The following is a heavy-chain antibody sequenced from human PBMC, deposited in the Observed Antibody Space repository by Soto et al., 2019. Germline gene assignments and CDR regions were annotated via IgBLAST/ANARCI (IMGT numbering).Heavy chain of an antibody. V-gene: IGHV1-69*13. J-gene: IGHJ5*02. CDR2: IIPIFGTA. D-gene: IGHD3-3*01. Sequence: SLKVSCKASGGTFSSYAISWVRQAPGQGLEWMGGIIPIFGTANYAQKFQGRVTITADESTSTAYMELSSLRSEDTAVYYCASSYDFWSGYPRENWFDPWGQGTLVTVSS. CDR1: GGTFSSYA. CDR3: ASSYDFWSGYPRENWFDP.